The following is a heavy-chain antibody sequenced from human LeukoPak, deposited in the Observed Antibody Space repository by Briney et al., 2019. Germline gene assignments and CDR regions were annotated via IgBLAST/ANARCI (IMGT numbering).Heavy chain of an antibody. Sequence: GGSLRLSCAASGFTFSSYAMHWVRQAPGKWLEWVAVISYDGSNNYYADSVKGRFTISRDNSKNTLYLQMNSLRAEDTAVYYCARDRLETLDYWGQGTLVTVSS. CDR2: ISYDGSNN. CDR1: GFTFSSYA. D-gene: IGHD1-1*01. J-gene: IGHJ4*02. CDR3: ARDRLETLDY. V-gene: IGHV3-30*04.